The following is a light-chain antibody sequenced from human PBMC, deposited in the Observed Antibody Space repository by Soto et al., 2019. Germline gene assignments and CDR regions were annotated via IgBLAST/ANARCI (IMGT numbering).Light chain of an antibody. CDR1: QSIGSW. Sequence: DIQMTQSPTTLSASVGDRVTITCRASQSIGSWLAWYQQKPGIAPKLLIYKASTLESGVPSRFSGSGSGTEFILTISSLQPDDFASYYCQQYGSYSPWTFGQGTKVEIK. CDR3: QQYGSYSPWT. CDR2: KAS. V-gene: IGKV1-5*03. J-gene: IGKJ1*01.